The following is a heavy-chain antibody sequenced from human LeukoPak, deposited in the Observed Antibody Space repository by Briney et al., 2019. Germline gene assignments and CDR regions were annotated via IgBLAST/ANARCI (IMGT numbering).Heavy chain of an antibody. CDR1: GFTFSSYE. Sequence: GGSLRLSCAASGFTFSSYEMNWVRQAPGKGLEWVSYITSSGSTIYYADSVKGRFTISRDNAKNSLYLQMNSLTAEDTAVYYCVREGPPQPSLYYFDYWGQGTLVTVSS. D-gene: IGHD5-18*01. CDR2: ITSSGSTI. CDR3: VREGPPQPSLYYFDY. J-gene: IGHJ4*02. V-gene: IGHV3-48*03.